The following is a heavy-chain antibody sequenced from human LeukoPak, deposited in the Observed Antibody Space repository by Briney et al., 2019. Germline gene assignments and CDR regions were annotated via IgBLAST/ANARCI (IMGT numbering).Heavy chain of an antibody. CDR1: GFTFDDYA. V-gene: IGHV3-9*01. CDR3: AKDMGPSTIAAAGIGY. CDR2: ISWNSGSI. Sequence: PGGSLRLSCAASGFTFDDYAMHWVRQAPGKGLEWVSGISWNSGSIGYADSVKGRFTISRDNAKNSLYLQMNSLRAEDTALYYCAKDMGPSTIAAAGIGYWGQGTLVTVSS. J-gene: IGHJ4*02. D-gene: IGHD6-13*01.